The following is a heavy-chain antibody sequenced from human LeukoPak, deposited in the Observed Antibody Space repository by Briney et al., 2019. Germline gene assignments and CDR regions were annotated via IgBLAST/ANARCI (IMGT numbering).Heavy chain of an antibody. V-gene: IGHV3-23*01. CDR1: GFTFSSYA. D-gene: IGHD3-22*01. CDR3: AKNLTYYYDSSGPKERY. CDR2: ISGSGGST. Sequence: GGSLRLSCAASGFTFSSYAMSWVRQAPGKGLEWVSAISGSGGSTYYADSVKGRFTISRDNSKNTLYLQMNSLRAEDTAVYYCAKNLTYYYDSSGPKERYWGQGTLVTVSS. J-gene: IGHJ4*02.